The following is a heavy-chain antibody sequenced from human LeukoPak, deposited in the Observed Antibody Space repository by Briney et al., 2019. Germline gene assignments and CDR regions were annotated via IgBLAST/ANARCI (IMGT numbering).Heavy chain of an antibody. CDR1: GFTFSSYA. Sequence: GGSLRLSCAASGFTFSSYAMSWVRQAPGKGLEWVSSISGSDTYSADSVKGRFTISRDISRNTLYLQMNRLRVEDTAVYYCARDHYDSTQFDPWGQGTLVTVSS. V-gene: IGHV3-23*01. CDR2: ISGSDT. J-gene: IGHJ5*02. CDR3: ARDHYDSTQFDP. D-gene: IGHD3-3*01.